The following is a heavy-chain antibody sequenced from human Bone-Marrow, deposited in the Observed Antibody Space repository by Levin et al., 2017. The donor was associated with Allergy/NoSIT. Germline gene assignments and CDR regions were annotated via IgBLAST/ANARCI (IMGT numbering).Heavy chain of an antibody. CDR2: IYYSGST. V-gene: IGHV4-39*07. CDR1: GGSISSSSYY. J-gene: IGHJ5*02. D-gene: IGHD6-6*01. Sequence: PSETLSLTCTVSGGSISSSSYYWGWIRQPPGKGLEWIGSIYYSGSTYYNPSLKSRVTISVDTSKNQFSLKLSSVTAADTAVYYCARDQDSSSQGNWFDPWGQGTLVTVSS. CDR3: ARDQDSSSQGNWFDP.